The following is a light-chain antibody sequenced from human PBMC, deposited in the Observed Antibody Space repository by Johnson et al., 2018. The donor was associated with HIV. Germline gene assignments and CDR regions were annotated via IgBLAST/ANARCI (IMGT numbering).Light chain of an antibody. CDR1: SSNIGNNY. CDR2: DNT. CDR3: GTLYISLCTGGIV. J-gene: IGLJ1*01. Sequence: QSVLTQPPSVSAAPGQKVTISCSGSSSNIGNNYVSWYQQLPGTAPKLLIYDNTTRPSGLPDRFSGSQSGPSAPLAITGLQTADEAAYYCGTLYISLCTGGIVFGTWTKVTVL. V-gene: IGLV1-51*01.